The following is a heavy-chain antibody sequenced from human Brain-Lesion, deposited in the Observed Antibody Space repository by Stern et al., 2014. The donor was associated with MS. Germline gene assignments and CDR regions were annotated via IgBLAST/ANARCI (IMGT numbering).Heavy chain of an antibody. CDR1: GYTFSSYD. CDR2: MNPYSGNT. J-gene: IGHJ4*02. Sequence: VQLEESGAAVKKPGASVKVSCKASGYTFSSYDITWVRQASGHGLEWMGWMNPYSGNTGYAQKFKGRVSMTSDPSISTVYMELTSLTSDDTAVYFCARAVRNQLLSEYWGQGTLVTVSS. D-gene: IGHD2-2*01. V-gene: IGHV1-8*01. CDR3: ARAVRNQLLSEY.